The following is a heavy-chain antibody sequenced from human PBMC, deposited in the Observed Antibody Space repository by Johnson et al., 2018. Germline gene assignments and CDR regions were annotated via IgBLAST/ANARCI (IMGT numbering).Heavy chain of an antibody. CDR2: IKPDGSEK. V-gene: IGHV3-7*01. CDR1: GFTFTTYY. CDR3: ARLQWLIFDY. Sequence: VQLVQSGGGLVQPGGSLRLSCAASGFTFTTYYMSWVRQAPGKGLEWVANIKPDGSEKSYVDSVRGRFTISRDNAKNSLSLQMSSLRAEDTAIYYCARLQWLIFDYWGQGALVTVSS. J-gene: IGHJ4*02. D-gene: IGHD6-19*01.